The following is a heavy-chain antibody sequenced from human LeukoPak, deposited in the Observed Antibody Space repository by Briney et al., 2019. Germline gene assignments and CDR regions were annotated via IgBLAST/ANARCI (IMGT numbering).Heavy chain of an antibody. Sequence: GGSLRLSCAASGFTFDDHAMHRVRQAPGKGLEWVSGISWNSGGIAYADSVKGRFTISRDNAKNSLYLQMNSLRAEDTALYYCSRVSAYTTSSGEFVYWGQGTLVTVSS. CDR2: ISWNSGGI. D-gene: IGHD6-6*01. CDR1: GFTFDDHA. J-gene: IGHJ4*02. CDR3: SRVSAYTTSSGEFVY. V-gene: IGHV3-9*01.